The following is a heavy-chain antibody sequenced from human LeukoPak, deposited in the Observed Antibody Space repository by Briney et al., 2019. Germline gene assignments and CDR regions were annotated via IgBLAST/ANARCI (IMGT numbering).Heavy chain of an antibody. CDR1: AFTFSIYA. CDR2: ITVSSGTT. V-gene: IGHV3-23*01. D-gene: IGHD3-3*01. CDR3: AKVMLQFLEWTPNWLDP. J-gene: IGHJ5*02. Sequence: GGSLRLSCAPSAFTFSIYAMTWVRQAPGRGLEWVSSITVSSGTTNYADSVKGRFTISRDNSKKTLYLQMNSLRAEDTAVYYCAKVMLQFLEWTPNWLDPWGQGTLVTVSS.